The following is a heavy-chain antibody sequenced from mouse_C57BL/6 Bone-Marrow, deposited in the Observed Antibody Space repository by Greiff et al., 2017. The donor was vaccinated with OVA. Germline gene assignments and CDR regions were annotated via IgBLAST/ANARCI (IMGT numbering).Heavy chain of an antibody. CDR1: GYTFTSYW. V-gene: IGHV1-53*01. Sequence: QVHVKQPGTELVKPGASVKLSCKASGYTFTSYWMHWVKQRPGQGLEWIGNINPSNGGTNYNEKFKSKATLTVDKSSSTAYMQLSSLTSEDSAVYYCARWGSLGYAMDGWGKGTSVTVSS. CDR2: INPSNGGT. CDR3: ARWGSLGYAMDG. D-gene: IGHD3-3*01. J-gene: IGHJ4*01.